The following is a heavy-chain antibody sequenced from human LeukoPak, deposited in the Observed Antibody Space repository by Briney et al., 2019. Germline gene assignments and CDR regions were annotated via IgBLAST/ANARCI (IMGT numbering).Heavy chain of an antibody. CDR3: AKWGDYDVLTGYYISDY. CDR2: ITGSGSGI. CDR1: GFTFSNYA. Sequence: GASLRLSCAASGFTFSNYAMSWVRQAPGKGLEWVSAITGSGSGIYYADSMKSRFTISRDNSKNTLYLQINSLRAEDTAVYYCAKWGDYDVLTGYYISDYWGQGTLVTVSS. D-gene: IGHD3-9*01. V-gene: IGHV3-23*01. J-gene: IGHJ4*02.